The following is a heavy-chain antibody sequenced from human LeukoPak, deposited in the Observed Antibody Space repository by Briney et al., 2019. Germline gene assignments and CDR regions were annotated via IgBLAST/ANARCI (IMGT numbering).Heavy chain of an antibody. CDR2: ISSSGSSI. CDR3: ARQPLRGGWSWFDR. D-gene: IGHD6-19*01. Sequence: GGSLRFSCAASGFTFSSYEMNWVRQAPGKGLEWVSYISSSGSSIHYADSVKGRFTISRDNAKNSLYLQMNSLRAEDTAVYYCARQPLRGGWSWFDRWGQGTLVTVSS. CDR1: GFTFSSYE. V-gene: IGHV3-48*03. J-gene: IGHJ5*02.